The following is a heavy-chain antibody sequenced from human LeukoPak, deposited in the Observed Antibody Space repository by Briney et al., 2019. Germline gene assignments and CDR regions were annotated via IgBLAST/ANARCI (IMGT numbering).Heavy chain of an antibody. CDR2: ISSNSRTI. D-gene: IGHD3-22*01. V-gene: IGHV3-11*01. CDR1: GFTFSDHY. J-gene: IGHJ4*02. CDR3: ARDMSYDSSAYHHYYFDD. Sequence: GGSLRLSCAASGFTFSDHYMHWIRQAPGEGLEWGSYISSNSRTISYADSVKGRFTISRDNAKNSLFLQMNSLRAEDTAGHYCARDMSYDSSAYHHYYFDDWGQGTLVTVSS.